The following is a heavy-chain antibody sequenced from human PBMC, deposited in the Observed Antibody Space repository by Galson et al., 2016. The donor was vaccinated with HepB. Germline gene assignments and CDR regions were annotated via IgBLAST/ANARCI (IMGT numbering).Heavy chain of an antibody. CDR1: GSTFSNYW. CDR3: ARAQRNGDELDY. D-gene: IGHD4-17*01. CDR2: IQRDGSEE. V-gene: IGHV3-7*04. Sequence: SLRLSCAASGSTFSNYWMNWVRQAPGKGLEWVASIQRDGSEENYVDSVKGRFTIARDNDKNSVYLHMNNLRAEDTAVYYCARAQRNGDELDYWGQGPLVTVSS. J-gene: IGHJ4*02.